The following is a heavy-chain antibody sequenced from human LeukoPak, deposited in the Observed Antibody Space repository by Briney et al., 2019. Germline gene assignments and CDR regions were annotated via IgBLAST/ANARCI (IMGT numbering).Heavy chain of an antibody. J-gene: IGHJ4*02. CDR1: GFTFSSYA. CDR3: AKPRYCTNGVCHTGFDY. CDR2: ISGSGGST. Sequence: PGGSLRLSCAASGFTFSSYAMSWVRQAPGKGLEWVSAISGSGGSTYYADSVKGRFTIPRDNSKNTLYLQMNSLRAEDTAVYYCAKPRYCTNGVCHTGFDYWGQGTLVTVSS. V-gene: IGHV3-23*01. D-gene: IGHD2-8*01.